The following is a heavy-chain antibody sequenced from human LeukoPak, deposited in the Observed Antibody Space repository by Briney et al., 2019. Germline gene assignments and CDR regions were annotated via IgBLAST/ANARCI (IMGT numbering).Heavy chain of an antibody. Sequence: ASVKVSCKASGGTFSSYAISWVRLAPGQGLEWMGGIIPIFGTANYAQKFQGRVTITADESTSTAYMELSSLRSEDTAVYYCARHRCSGGSCSWFDPWGQGTLVTVSS. V-gene: IGHV1-69*01. CDR1: GGTFSSYA. D-gene: IGHD2-15*01. CDR2: IIPIFGTA. J-gene: IGHJ5*02. CDR3: ARHRCSGGSCSWFDP.